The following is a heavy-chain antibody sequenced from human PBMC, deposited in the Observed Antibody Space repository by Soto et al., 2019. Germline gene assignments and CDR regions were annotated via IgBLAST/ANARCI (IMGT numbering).Heavy chain of an antibody. J-gene: IGHJ4*02. CDR2: FYDSGST. CDR1: GGSISARHTY. V-gene: IGHV4-39*02. CDR3: ARDPDS. Sequence: PSETLSLTCTVSGGSISARHTYCGWIRQPPGKGLEWIGSFYDSGSTYYNPSLKSRVYISVDSSKNQFSLTLASLTAADTAVYYCARDPDSWGQGTLVTVSS.